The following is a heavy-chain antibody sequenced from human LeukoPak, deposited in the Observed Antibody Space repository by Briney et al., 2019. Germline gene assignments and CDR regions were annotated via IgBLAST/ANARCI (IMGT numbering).Heavy chain of an antibody. Sequence: PGGSLRLSCAASGFTFSSYAMSWVRQAPGKGLEWVSAISGSGGSTYYADSVKGRFTISRENAKNSLYLQMNSLRAGDTAVYYCARGYNGAPFDYWGQGTLVTVSS. CDR3: ARGYNGAPFDY. CDR1: GFTFSSYA. CDR2: ISGSGGST. J-gene: IGHJ4*02. D-gene: IGHD2-2*02. V-gene: IGHV3-23*01.